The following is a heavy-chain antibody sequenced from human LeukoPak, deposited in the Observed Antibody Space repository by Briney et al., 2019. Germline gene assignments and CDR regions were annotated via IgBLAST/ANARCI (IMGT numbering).Heavy chain of an antibody. CDR2: ISGSGGST. CDR3: AKGDQRAYCSSTSCLWTGFDY. Sequence: PGGSLRLSCAASGFTFSSYAMSWVRQAPGKGLEWVSAISGSGGSTYYADSVKGRFTISRDNSKNTLYLQMNSLRAEDTAVYYCAKGDQRAYCSSTSCLWTGFDYWGQGTLVTVSS. J-gene: IGHJ4*02. V-gene: IGHV3-23*01. D-gene: IGHD2-2*01. CDR1: GFTFSSYA.